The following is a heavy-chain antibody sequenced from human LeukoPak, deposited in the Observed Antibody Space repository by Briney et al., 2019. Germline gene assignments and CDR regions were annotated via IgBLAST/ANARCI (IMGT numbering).Heavy chain of an antibody. V-gene: IGHV4-39*01. J-gene: IGHJ4*02. CDR3: ARRSYGSGAYYFDY. CDR1: GGSISSSSYY. CDR2: IYYSGST. Sequence: PSETRSLTCTVSGGSISSSSYYWGWIRQPPGKGLEWIGSIYYSGSTYYNPSLKSRVTISVDTSKNQFSLKLSSVTAADTAVYYCARRSYGSGAYYFDYWGQGTLVTVSS. D-gene: IGHD3-10*01.